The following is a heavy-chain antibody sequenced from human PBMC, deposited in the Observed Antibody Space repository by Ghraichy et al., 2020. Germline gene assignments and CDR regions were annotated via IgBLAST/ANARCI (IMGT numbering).Heavy chain of an antibody. CDR2: ISGNSGKT. V-gene: IGHV1-18*01. CDR3: AREEGVYCSGETCYHTGYYHGLDV. D-gene: IGHD2-15*01. J-gene: IGHJ6*02. Sequence: ASVKVSCKASGYTFTSYSLSWVRQAPGQGLEWMGWISGNSGKTNYAQKFQGRVTMTVDTSTSTAFMELRSLRSDDSAVYYCAREEGVYCSGETCYHTGYYHGLDVWGQGTAITVSS. CDR1: GYTFTSYS.